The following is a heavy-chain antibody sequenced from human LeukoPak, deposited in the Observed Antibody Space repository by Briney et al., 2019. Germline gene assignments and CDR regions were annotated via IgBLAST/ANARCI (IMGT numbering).Heavy chain of an antibody. Sequence: GGSLRLSCGASGFTFNKYAMSWVRQAPGKGLEWVSAISASGGSTYYADSVKGRFTISRDNSKNTLSLQLNSLRAEDTAVYYCARDPASSYSSSWYRDYWGQGTLVTVSS. CDR3: ARDPASSYSSSWYRDY. J-gene: IGHJ4*02. CDR1: GFTFNKYA. D-gene: IGHD6-13*01. CDR2: ISASGGST. V-gene: IGHV3-23*01.